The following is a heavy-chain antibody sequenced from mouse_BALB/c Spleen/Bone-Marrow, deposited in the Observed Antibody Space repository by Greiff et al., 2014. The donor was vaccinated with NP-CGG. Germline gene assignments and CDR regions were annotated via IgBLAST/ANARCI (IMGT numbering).Heavy chain of an antibody. CDR3: AYYRYDEYFDV. J-gene: IGHJ1*01. CDR1: GYTFTSYL. CDR2: IYPGDGST. D-gene: IGHD2-14*01. V-gene: IGHV1S56*01. Sequence: QVQLQQPGPELVKPGASVKMSCKASGYTFTSYLIHWVKQRPGQGLEWIGWIYPGDGSTKYNEKFKGKTTLTADKSSSTAYMLLSSLTSEDSAIFFCAYYRYDEYFDVWGAGTTVTVSS.